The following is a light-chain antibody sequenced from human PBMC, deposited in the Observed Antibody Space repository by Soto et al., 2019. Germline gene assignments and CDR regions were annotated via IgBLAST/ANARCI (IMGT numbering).Light chain of an antibody. CDR1: NSDVGGYNY. CDR3: CSYAGAYTVI. J-gene: IGLJ2*01. CDR2: DVR. Sequence: QSVLTQPRSVSGSPGQSVAISCTGTNSDVGGYNYVSWYQQHPGKAPKLMIYDVRERPSGVPDRFSGSKSGNTASLTISGLQADDEADYYCCSYAGAYTVIFGGVTKLTVL. V-gene: IGLV2-11*01.